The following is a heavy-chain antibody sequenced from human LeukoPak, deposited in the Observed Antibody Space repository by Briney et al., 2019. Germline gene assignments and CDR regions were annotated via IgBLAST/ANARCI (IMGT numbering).Heavy chain of an antibody. CDR2: IWYDGSNK. D-gene: IGHD1-7*01. Sequence: AGRSLRLSRAASGFTFSSYGMHWVRQAPGKGLEWVAVIWYDGSNKYYADSVKGRFTISRDNSKNTLYLQMNSLRAEDTAVYYCARDGPGTTLNYWGQGTLVTVSS. J-gene: IGHJ4*02. CDR1: GFTFSSYG. CDR3: ARDGPGTTLNY. V-gene: IGHV3-33*01.